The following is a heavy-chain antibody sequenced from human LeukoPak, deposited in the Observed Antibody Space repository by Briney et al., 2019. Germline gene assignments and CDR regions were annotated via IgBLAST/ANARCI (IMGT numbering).Heavy chain of an antibody. D-gene: IGHD2-15*01. CDR3: ARWWLGGLEGNYFDY. J-gene: IGHJ4*02. Sequence: PSETLSLTCTVSGDSVSSGSYYWSWIRQPPGKGLEWIGYIYYSGSTNYNPSLKSRVTISVDTSKNQFSLKLSSVTAADTAVYYCARWWLGGLEGNYFDYWGQGTLVIVSS. CDR2: IYYSGST. V-gene: IGHV4-61*01. CDR1: GDSVSSGSYY.